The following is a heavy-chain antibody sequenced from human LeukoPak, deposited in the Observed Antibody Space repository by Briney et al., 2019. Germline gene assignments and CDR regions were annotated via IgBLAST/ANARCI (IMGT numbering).Heavy chain of an antibody. CDR3: AREGPVGTDGF. D-gene: IGHD5-24*01. CDR1: GGSFSSYG. V-gene: IGHV1-69*13. J-gene: IGHJ1*01. Sequence: ASVKVSCKASGGSFSSYGISWVRQAPGQGLEWMGGRVPILGPTNLAQKFQGRLTITADESTSTAYMELNGLSAEDTAVYYCAREGPVGTDGFWGQGTLVTVSS. CDR2: RVPILGPT.